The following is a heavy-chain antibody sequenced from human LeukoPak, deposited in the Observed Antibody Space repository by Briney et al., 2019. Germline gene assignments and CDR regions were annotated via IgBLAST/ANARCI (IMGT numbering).Heavy chain of an antibody. CDR1: GGTFSSYA. V-gene: IGHV1-69*05. J-gene: IGHJ5*02. CDR2: IIRIFGTA. Sequence: SVKVSCKASGGTFSSYAISWVRQAPGQGLEWMGGIIRIFGTANYAQKFQGRVTITTDESTSTAYMELSSLKSEDTAVYYCANGGDDYDFWSGLSSWFDPWGQGTLVTVSS. CDR3: ANGGDDYDFWSGLSSWFDP. D-gene: IGHD3-3*01.